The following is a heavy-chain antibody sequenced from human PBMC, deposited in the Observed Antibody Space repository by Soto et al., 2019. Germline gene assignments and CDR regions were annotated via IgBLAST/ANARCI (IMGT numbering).Heavy chain of an antibody. V-gene: IGHV1-46*03. D-gene: IGHD2-15*01. CDR1: GYTFASYL. Sequence: ASVKVSCKASGYTFASYLIHWVRQAPGQGPEWMGVINPNTGDTAYAQKFQGRVTLTRDTSTTTVYVELSSLRSEDTAMYYCARELGATCFFDDWGQGTPVTVSS. CDR3: ARELGATCFFDD. CDR2: INPNTGDT. J-gene: IGHJ4*02.